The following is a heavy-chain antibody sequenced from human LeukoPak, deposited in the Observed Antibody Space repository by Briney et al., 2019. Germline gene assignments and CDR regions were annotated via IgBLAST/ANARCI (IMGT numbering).Heavy chain of an antibody. J-gene: IGHJ4*02. CDR3: LRGDSRDF. CDR1: GFAFSTYT. V-gene: IGHV3-21*06. D-gene: IGHD3-22*01. Sequence: GGSLRLSCAACGFAFSTYTMNWARQSPGKGLEWVASINSGGTTTHYADSVKGRFTNSRDNAQNVLYLQMNGLRADDAAVYYCLRGDSRDFWGQGTLVTVSS. CDR2: INSGGTTT.